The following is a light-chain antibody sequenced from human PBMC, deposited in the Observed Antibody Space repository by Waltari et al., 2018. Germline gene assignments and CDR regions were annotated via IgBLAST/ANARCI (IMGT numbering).Light chain of an antibody. Sequence: SYVLTQPPSVSVAPGKTARITCGGNNIGSKSGDWYQQKPGQAPVLVAYGDSDRPSGIPERFSGSNSGNTATLTISRVEAVDEADYYCQVWDSSSDHVVFGGGTKLTVL. J-gene: IGLJ2*01. V-gene: IGLV3-21*03. CDR3: QVWDSSSDHVV. CDR2: GDS. CDR1: NIGSKS.